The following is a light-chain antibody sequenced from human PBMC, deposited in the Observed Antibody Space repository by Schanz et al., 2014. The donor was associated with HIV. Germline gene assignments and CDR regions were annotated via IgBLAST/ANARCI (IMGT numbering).Light chain of an antibody. CDR1: QSISTY. Sequence: EIVLTQSPGTLSLSPGERATLSCRASQSISTYLAWYQQRPGQSPRLLIYGASSRATGIPARFSGSGSGTDFTLTISGLEPEDSAVYYCQQRSDWPLTFGGGTKVEIK. CDR3: QQRSDWPLT. V-gene: IGKV3-11*01. CDR2: GAS. J-gene: IGKJ4*01.